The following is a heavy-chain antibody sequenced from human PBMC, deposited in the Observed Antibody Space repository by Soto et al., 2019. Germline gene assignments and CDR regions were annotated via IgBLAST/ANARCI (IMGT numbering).Heavy chain of an antibody. CDR3: ARRGSSWYGDYYYYYMDV. J-gene: IGHJ6*03. V-gene: IGHV4-59*08. CDR2: IYYSGST. CDR1: GGSISSYY. Sequence: SETLSLTCTVSGGSISSYYWSWIRQPPGKGLEWIGYIYYSGSTNYNPSLKSRVTISVDTSKNQFSLKLSSVTAADTAVYYCARRGSSWYGDYYYYYMDVWGKGTTVTVSS. D-gene: IGHD6-13*01.